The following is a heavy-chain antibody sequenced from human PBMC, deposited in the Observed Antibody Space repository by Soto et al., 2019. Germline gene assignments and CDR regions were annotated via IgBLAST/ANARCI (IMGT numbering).Heavy chain of an antibody. CDR1: GGSIISSNW. D-gene: IGHD1-26*01. J-gene: IGHJ4*02. CDR3: ASSRGSPVPLDY. CDR2: IFHSGST. V-gene: IGHV4-4*02. Sequence: SETLSLTCAVSGGSIISSNWWSWVRQPPGKGLEWIGEIFHSGSTYYNPSLKSRVTISVDRSKNQFSLKLSSVTAADTAVYYCASSRGSPVPLDYWGQGTLVTVSS.